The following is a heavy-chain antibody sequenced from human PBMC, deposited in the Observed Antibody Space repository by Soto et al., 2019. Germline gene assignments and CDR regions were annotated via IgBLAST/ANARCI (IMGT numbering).Heavy chain of an antibody. CDR2: ISYDGSNK. V-gene: IGHV3-30-3*01. CDR1: GFTFSSYA. D-gene: IGHD3-3*01. J-gene: IGHJ6*02. Sequence: QVQLVESGGGVVQPGRSLRLSCAASGFTFSSYAMHWVRQAPGKGLEWVAVISYDGSNKYYADSVKGRFTISRDNSKNTLYLQMNRLRAEDTAVYYCARDLTIFGGFYYYGMDVWGQGTTVTVSS. CDR3: ARDLTIFGGFYYYGMDV.